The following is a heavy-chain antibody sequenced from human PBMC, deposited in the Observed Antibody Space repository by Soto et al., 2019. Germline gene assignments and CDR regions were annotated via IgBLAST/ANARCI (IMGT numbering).Heavy chain of an antibody. CDR2: IYYSGST. Sequence: QVQLQESGPGLVKPSQTLSLTCTVSGGSISSGDYYWSWIRQPPGKGLEWIGYIYYSGSTYYNPSLKSRVTISVDTSKNHFSLKLSSVTAADTAVYYCARDGSMGARYFDLWGRGTLVTVSS. CDR3: ARDGSMGARYFDL. V-gene: IGHV4-30-4*01. CDR1: GGSISSGDYY. J-gene: IGHJ2*01. D-gene: IGHD3-16*01.